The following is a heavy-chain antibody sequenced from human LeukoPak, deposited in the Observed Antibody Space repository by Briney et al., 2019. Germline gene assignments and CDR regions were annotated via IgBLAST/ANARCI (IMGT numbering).Heavy chain of an antibody. J-gene: IGHJ4*02. CDR3: ARGLGGGVVIIGY. CDR2: INPNSGGT. CDR1: GYTFTGYY. V-gene: IGHV1-2*02. D-gene: IGHD3-3*01. Sequence: ASVKVSCKASGYTFTGYYMHWVRQAPGQGLAWMGWINPNSGGTNYAQKFQGRVTMTRDTSISTAYMELSRLRSDDTAVYYCARGLGGGVVIIGYWGQGTLVTVSS.